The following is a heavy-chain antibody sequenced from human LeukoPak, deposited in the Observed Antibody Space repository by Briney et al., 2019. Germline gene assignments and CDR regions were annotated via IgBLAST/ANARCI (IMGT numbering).Heavy chain of an antibody. CDR1: AFGNSW. CDR3: AKGSGSGWYGWFDP. D-gene: IGHD6-19*01. V-gene: IGHV3-23*01. CDR2: IDASGVNT. J-gene: IGHJ5*02. Sequence: GGSLRLSCAASAFGNSWVHWVRQAPGKGLVWVSCIDASGVNTYYADSVKGRFTISRDNSRNTLYLQMNSLRAEDTAVYYCAKGSGSGWYGWFDPWGQGTLVTVSS.